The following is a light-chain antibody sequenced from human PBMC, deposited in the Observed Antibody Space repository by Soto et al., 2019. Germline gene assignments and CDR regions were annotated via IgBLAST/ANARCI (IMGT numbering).Light chain of an antibody. CDR3: QSFDSSLSALYV. J-gene: IGLJ1*01. CDR2: GNN. CDR1: GATSD. V-gene: IGLV1-40*01. Sequence: QAVVTQPPSVSGAPGQRVTISCIGATSDVHWYQHLPGTAPKLLIYGNNNRPSGVPDRFSGSKSGTSASLAITGLQAEDEADYYCQSFDSSLSALYVFGTGTKPTVL.